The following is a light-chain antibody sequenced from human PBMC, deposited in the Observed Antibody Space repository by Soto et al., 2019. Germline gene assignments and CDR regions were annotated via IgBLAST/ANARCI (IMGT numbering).Light chain of an antibody. V-gene: IGKV3-11*01. CDR1: QSVSSY. Sequence: EIVLTQYPATLSLSPGERSTLSCMASQSVSSYLAWYQQKPGQAHTLLIYDAYSRATGIPARFSGSGSGTDFTPTISSLEPEDFAVYYCQQRSNWGITVGQGTRLEIK. CDR2: DAY. J-gene: IGKJ5*01. CDR3: QQRSNWGIT.